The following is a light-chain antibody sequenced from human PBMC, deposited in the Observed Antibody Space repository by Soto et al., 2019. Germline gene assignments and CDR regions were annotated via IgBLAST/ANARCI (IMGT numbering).Light chain of an antibody. CDR2: GGS. V-gene: IGKV3-20*01. CDR3: QQFGSSPIT. J-gene: IGKJ5*01. Sequence: EIVLTQSPGTLSLSPGERATLSCRASQSVRNSYIAWYQQKPGQAPRLLIYGGSSRATGIPDRLSGSGSGTDFTLTISRLEPEDFAVYYCQQFGSSPITFGQGTRLEIK. CDR1: QSVRNSY.